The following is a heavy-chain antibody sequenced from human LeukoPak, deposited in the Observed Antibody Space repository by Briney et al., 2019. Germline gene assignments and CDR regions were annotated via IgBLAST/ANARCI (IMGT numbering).Heavy chain of an antibody. CDR1: GYTFTSYY. V-gene: IGHV1-2*02. CDR3: AFFNYYDSSGYYY. CDR2: INPNSGGT. D-gene: IGHD3-22*01. J-gene: IGHJ4*02. Sequence: ASVKVSCKASGYTFTSYYIHWVRQAPGQGLEWMGWINPNSGGTNYAQKFQGRVTMTRDTSISTAYMELSRLRSDDTAVYYCAFFNYYDSSGYYYWGQGPLVTVSS.